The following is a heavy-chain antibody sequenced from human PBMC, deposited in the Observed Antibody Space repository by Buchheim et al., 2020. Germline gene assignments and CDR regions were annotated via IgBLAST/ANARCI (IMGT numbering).Heavy chain of an antibody. V-gene: IGHV4-39*07. CDR2: IYYSGST. Sequence: QLQLQESGPGLVKPSETLSLTCTVSGGSISSSSYYWGWIRQPPGKGLEWIGSIYYSGSTYYNPSLKSRVTISVDTSKNQLSLKLSSVTAADTAVYYCARDRSSSTGWYWFDPWGQGTL. CDR1: GGSISSSSYY. D-gene: IGHD6-6*01. J-gene: IGHJ5*02. CDR3: ARDRSSSTGWYWFDP.